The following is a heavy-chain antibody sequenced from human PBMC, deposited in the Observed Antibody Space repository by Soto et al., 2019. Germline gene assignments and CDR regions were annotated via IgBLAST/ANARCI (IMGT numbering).Heavy chain of an antibody. D-gene: IGHD3-22*01. CDR1: GFTFSSYA. J-gene: IGHJ4*02. Sequence: GGSLRLSCAASGFTFSSYAMSWVRQAPGKGLEWVSAISGSGGSTYYADSVKGRFTISRDNSKNTLYLQMNSLRAEDTAVYYCAKIQNYYDSSGSIDYWGQGTLVTVYS. V-gene: IGHV3-23*01. CDR2: ISGSGGST. CDR3: AKIQNYYDSSGSIDY.